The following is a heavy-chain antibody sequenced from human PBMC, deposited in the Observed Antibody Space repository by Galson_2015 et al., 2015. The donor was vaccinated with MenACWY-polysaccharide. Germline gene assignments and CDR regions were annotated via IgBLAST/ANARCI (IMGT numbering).Heavy chain of an antibody. CDR1: GGSISSWLYC. J-gene: IGHJ4*02. Sequence: TLSLTCTVSGGSISSWLYCWSWLRQSAGKGLEWIGRLSFSGSYNYKPSLKSRVTISIDTSKDQFSLSLSSVTAADTAVYYCARGNYEILTGNYASDYWGQGTLVTVSS. CDR3: ARGNYEILTGNYASDY. D-gene: IGHD3-9*01. CDR2: LSFSGSY. V-gene: IGHV4-61*02.